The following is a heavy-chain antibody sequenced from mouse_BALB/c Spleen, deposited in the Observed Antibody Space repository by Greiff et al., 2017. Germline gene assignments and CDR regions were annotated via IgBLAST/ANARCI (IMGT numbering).Heavy chain of an antibody. CDR2: ISDGGSYT. J-gene: IGHJ3*01. D-gene: IGHD2-4*01. CDR3: ARDQDDYDGVAY. CDR1: GFTFSDYY. V-gene: IGHV5-4*02. Sequence: EVMLVESGGGLVKPGGSLKLSCAASGFTFSDYYMYWVRQTPEKRLEWVATISDGGSYTYYPDSVKGRFTISRDNAKNNLYLQMSSLKSEDTAMYYCARDQDDYDGVAYWGQGTLVTVSA.